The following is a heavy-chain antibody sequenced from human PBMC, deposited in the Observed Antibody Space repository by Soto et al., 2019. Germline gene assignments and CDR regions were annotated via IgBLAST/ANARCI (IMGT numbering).Heavy chain of an antibody. J-gene: IGHJ6*02. CDR3: ARAEYYDFCSGYPSPMDA. V-gene: IGHV4-59*07. Sequence: PSGTVWHTCAVCGGCILSWHWIWIQKTPGKGLEWIGYIYYSGSTNYNPSLKSRVTISVDTSKNQFSLKLSSVTAADTAVYYCARAEYYDFCSGYPSPMDAWGQGTTLTVSS. CDR2: IYYSGST. CDR1: GGCILSWH. D-gene: IGHD3-3*01.